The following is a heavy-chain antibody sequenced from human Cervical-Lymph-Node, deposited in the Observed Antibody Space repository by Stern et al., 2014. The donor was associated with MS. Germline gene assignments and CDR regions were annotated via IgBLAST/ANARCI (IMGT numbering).Heavy chain of an antibody. Sequence: VQLVQSGGGLVQPGGSLRLSCAASGFTFSDYYMTWIRQAPGKGLEWVSHISTIGSTKYYADSVRGRFTISRDNARNSLYLRMNDLRAEDTAVYYCARAGTTGLYHYYGMDVWGQGTTVTVSS. D-gene: IGHD1-1*01. V-gene: IGHV3-11*01. CDR1: GFTFSDYY. J-gene: IGHJ6*02. CDR2: ISTIGSTK. CDR3: ARAGTTGLYHYYGMDV.